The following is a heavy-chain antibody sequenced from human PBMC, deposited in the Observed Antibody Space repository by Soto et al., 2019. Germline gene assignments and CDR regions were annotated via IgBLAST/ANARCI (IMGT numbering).Heavy chain of an antibody. CDR1: GYTFTGYY. Sequence: QVQLVQSGAEVKKPGASVKVSCKASGYTFTGYYMHWVRQAPGQGLEWMGWINPNSGGTNYAQKFQGRVTMTRDTSISTAYMELSRLRSDDTAVYYCARRPKFRIAAAGGWFDPWGQGTLVTVSS. D-gene: IGHD6-13*01. CDR3: ARRPKFRIAAAGGWFDP. V-gene: IGHV1-2*02. J-gene: IGHJ5*02. CDR2: INPNSGGT.